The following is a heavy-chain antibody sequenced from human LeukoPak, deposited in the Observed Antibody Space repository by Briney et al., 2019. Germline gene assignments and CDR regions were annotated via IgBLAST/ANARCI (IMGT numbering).Heavy chain of an antibody. D-gene: IGHD3-10*01. V-gene: IGHV4-30-4*01. Sequence: SQTLSLTCTVSGASISSGDFHWNWIRQPPGKGLEWIGFIHDSGSTYYNPSLKSRVSISRDMSKNQLSLMLSSVTAADTAVYYCARGFGAGNYYYGWFDPWGQGTLVSVSS. CDR2: IHDSGST. CDR1: GASISSGDFH. J-gene: IGHJ5*02. CDR3: ARGFGAGNYYYGWFDP.